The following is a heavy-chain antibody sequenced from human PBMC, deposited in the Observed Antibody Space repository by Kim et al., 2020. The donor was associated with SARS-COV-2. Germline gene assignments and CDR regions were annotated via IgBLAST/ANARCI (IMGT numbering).Heavy chain of an antibody. D-gene: IGHD3-3*01. V-gene: IGHV3-23*01. J-gene: IGHJ4*02. CDR3: ARDLADFWIPNFY. CDR1: GFIFSNYA. CDR2: ISGTTTNT. Sequence: GGSLRLSCAASGFIFSNYAMSWVRQAPGKGLEWVSTISGTTTNTYYGESVKGRFTISRDNSKSTLYLQMHSLRPEDTAIYFCARDLADFWIPNFYWGPGNLVTVSS.